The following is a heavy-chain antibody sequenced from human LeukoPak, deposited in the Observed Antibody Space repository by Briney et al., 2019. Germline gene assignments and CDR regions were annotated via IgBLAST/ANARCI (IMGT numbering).Heavy chain of an antibody. CDR1: GGSISSYY. D-gene: IGHD3-9*01. J-gene: IGHJ6*02. CDR3: ARGAELRYFDWPPGGMDV. Sequence: PSETLSLTCTVSGGSISSYYWSWIRQPPGKGLEWIGYIYYSGSTNYNPSLKSRVTIPVDTSKNQFSLKLSSVTAADTAVYYCARGAELRYFDWPPGGMDVWGQGTTVTVSS. V-gene: IGHV4-59*01. CDR2: IYYSGST.